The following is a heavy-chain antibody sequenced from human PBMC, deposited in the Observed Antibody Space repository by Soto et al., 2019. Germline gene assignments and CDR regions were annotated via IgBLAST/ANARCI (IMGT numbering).Heavy chain of an antibody. Sequence: GGSLRRSCAASGFTFSSYAMSWVRQAPGKGMEWVAAISGSGGSTYYADSVKGRFTISRENSKNTLYLQMNSLRAEDAAVYYCAKDLVGSNADYYDYWGQGTLVTVS. D-gene: IGHD2-15*01. CDR2: ISGSGGST. CDR3: AKDLVGSNADYYDY. J-gene: IGHJ4*02. CDR1: GFTFSSYA. V-gene: IGHV3-23*01.